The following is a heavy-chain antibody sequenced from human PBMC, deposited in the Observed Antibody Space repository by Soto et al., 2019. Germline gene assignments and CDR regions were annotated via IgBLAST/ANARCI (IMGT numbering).Heavy chain of an antibody. CDR3: ARASIGDY. CDR2: IIPIFGTA. J-gene: IGHJ4*02. V-gene: IGHV1-69*05. Sequence: GASVKVSCKASGGTFSSYAITWVRQAPGQGLEWMGGIIPIFGTANYAQKLQGRVTMTTDTSTSTAYMELRSLRSDDTAVYYCARASIGDYWGQGTLVTVSS. D-gene: IGHD3-22*01. CDR1: GGTFSSYA.